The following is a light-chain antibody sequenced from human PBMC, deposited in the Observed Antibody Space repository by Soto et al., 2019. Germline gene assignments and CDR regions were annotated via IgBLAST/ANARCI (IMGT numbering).Light chain of an antibody. CDR2: GAS. CDR3: QQYSKWWS. CDR1: QSVGKN. V-gene: IGKV3D-15*01. J-gene: IGKJ1*01. Sequence: VVMTQSPDTLSVSPGERATLSCGASQSVGKNVAWYQQKPGQAPRLLIYGASTRATGIPARFSGSGSGTEFTLTISGLQSEDVAVYYCQQYSKWWSFGQGTKVDIK.